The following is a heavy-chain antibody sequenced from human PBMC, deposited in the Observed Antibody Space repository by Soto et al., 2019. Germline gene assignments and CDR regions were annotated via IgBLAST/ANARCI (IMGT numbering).Heavy chain of an antibody. J-gene: IGHJ4*02. CDR2: NSGSGGST. CDR3: AKGGNTMIVVVSQFDY. V-gene: IGHV3-23*01. Sequence: PGGPLRPSSPSLGFPFSSYAMSWVRHATGQGVEWVSANSGSGGSTYSADSVKGRFTISRDNSKNTLYLQMNSLRAEDTDVYYCAKGGNTMIVVVSQFDYWGQGTLVTVSS. D-gene: IGHD3-22*01. CDR1: GFPFSSYA.